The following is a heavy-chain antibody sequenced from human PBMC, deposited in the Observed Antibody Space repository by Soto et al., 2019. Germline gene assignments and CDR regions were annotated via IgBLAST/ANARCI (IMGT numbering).Heavy chain of an antibody. D-gene: IGHD3-9*01. J-gene: IGHJ6*02. CDR1: GFTFSSYS. V-gene: IGHV3-21*01. Sequence: PGGSLRLSCAASGFTFSSYSINWVRQAPGKGLEWVSPISSSSSYIYYADSVRGRFTISRDNAKNSLYLQMNSLRAEDTAVYYCARDLGYDILTGYLPYGMDVWGQGTTVTVSS. CDR3: ARDLGYDILTGYLPYGMDV. CDR2: ISSSSSYI.